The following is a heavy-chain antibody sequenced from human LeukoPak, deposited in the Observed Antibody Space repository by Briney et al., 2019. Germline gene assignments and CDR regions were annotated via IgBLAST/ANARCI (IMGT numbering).Heavy chain of an antibody. D-gene: IGHD3-22*01. CDR1: GGSISSYY. CDR2: IYYSGST. Sequence: SETLSLTCTVSGGSISSYYWSWIRQPPGKGLEWIGYIYYSGSTNYNPSLKSRVTISVDTSKNQFSLKLSSVTAADTAVYYCARVLHYYDSSGEYYFDYWGQGTLVTVSS. J-gene: IGHJ4*02. CDR3: ARVLHYYDSSGEYYFDY. V-gene: IGHV4-59*12.